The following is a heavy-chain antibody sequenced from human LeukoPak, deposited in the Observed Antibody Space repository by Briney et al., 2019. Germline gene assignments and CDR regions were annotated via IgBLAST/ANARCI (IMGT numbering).Heavy chain of an antibody. CDR1: GGSISSYY. Sequence: SETLSLTCTVSGGSISSYYWSWIRQPPGKGLEWIGEINHSGSTNYNPSLKSRVTISVDTSKNQFSLKLSSVTAADTAVYYCARVSVAGPYYYYGMDVWGQGTTVTVSS. CDR2: INHSGST. CDR3: ARVSVAGPYYYYGMDV. J-gene: IGHJ6*02. V-gene: IGHV4-34*01. D-gene: IGHD6-19*01.